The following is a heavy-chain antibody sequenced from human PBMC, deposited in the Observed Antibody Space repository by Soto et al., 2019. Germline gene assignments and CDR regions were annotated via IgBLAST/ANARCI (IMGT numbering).Heavy chain of an antibody. V-gene: IGHV3-48*02. CDR1: GFTFSTYS. CDR2: ISSPSSSI. J-gene: IGHJ6*02. CDR3: ARDLTFPATRRGMDV. Sequence: PGGSLRLSCAASGFTFSTYSMNWVRQAPGKGLEWVSYISSPSSSIYYADSIKGRFTISRDNAKNSLYLQMNSLRDEDTAVYYSARDLTFPATRRGMDVWGQGTAVTVSS.